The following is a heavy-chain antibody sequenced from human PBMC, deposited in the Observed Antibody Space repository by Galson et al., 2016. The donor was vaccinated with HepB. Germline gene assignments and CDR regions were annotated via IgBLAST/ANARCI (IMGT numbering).Heavy chain of an antibody. D-gene: IGHD1-14*01. CDR1: GFTVSNNY. Sequence: SLRLSCAASGFTVSNNYMSWVRQAPGKGLEWVSLIYSGGSTKYVDSVRGRFTISRDNSKNTLYLQMNSLRADDTAVYYCAIGGDRTIDHWGRGTLVTVSS. CDR2: IYSGGST. CDR3: AIGGDRTIDH. J-gene: IGHJ5*02. V-gene: IGHV3-53*01.